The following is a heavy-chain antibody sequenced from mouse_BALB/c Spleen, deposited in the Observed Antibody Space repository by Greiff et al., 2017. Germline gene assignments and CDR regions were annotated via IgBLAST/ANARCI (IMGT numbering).Heavy chain of an antibody. Sequence: QVQLQQPGAELVKPGASVKLSCKASGYTFTSYWMHWVKQRPGQGLEWIGEINPSNGRTNYNEKFKSKATLTVDKSSSTAYMQLSSLTSEDSAVYYCARSCGGFAYWGQGTLVTVSA. CDR3: ARSCGGFAY. CDR1: GYTFTSYW. V-gene: IGHV1S81*02. CDR2: INPSNGRT. J-gene: IGHJ3*01.